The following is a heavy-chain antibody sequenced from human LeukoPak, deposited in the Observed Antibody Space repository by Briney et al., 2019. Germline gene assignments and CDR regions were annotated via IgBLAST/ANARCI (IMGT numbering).Heavy chain of an antibody. CDR3: AKDRGRSGWSLDAFDI. Sequence: PGGSLRLSCAASGFTFSSYAMSWVRQAPGKGLEWVSAISGSGGSTYYADSVKGRFTISRDNSKNTLYLQMNSLRAEDTAVYYCAKDRGRSGWSLDAFDIWGQGTMVTVSS. D-gene: IGHD6-19*01. V-gene: IGHV3-23*01. CDR2: ISGSGGST. CDR1: GFTFSSYA. J-gene: IGHJ3*02.